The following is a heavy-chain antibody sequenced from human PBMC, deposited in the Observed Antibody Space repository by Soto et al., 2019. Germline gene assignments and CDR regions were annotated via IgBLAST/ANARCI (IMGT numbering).Heavy chain of an antibody. CDR1: GGTFSSYA. V-gene: IGHV1-69*13. CDR3: ARDLGDILTGCSTYYYYYGMEV. J-gene: IGHJ6*02. D-gene: IGHD3-9*01. CDR2: IIPIFGTA. Sequence: SVKVSCKASGGTFSSYAISWVRQAPGQGLEWMGGIIPIFGTANYAQKFQGRVTITADESTSTAYMELSSLRSEDTAVYYCARDLGDILTGCSTYYYYYGMEVWGQGTTVTVSS.